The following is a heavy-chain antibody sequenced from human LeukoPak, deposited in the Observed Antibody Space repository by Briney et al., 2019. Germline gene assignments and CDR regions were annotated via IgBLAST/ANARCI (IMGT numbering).Heavy chain of an antibody. V-gene: IGHV4-59*01. CDR1: DGSISSYF. CDR2: IYYSVST. CDR3: ARQTIGSVIAAAGTVFDY. J-gene: IGHJ4*02. D-gene: IGHD6-13*01. Sequence: SETLSLTCTVSDGSISSYFWSWIRQPPGKGLEWIGYIYYSVSTNSNPSLKSRVSLSVDTSKNQFSLKLSSVTAADTAVYYCARQTIGSVIAAAGTVFDYWGQGTLVTVSS.